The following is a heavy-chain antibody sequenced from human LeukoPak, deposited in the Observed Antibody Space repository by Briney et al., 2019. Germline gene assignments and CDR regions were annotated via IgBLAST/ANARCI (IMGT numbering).Heavy chain of an antibody. Sequence: GGSLRLSCAASGFTFSSYSMNWVRQAPGKGLEWVSSISSSSSYIYYADSVKGRFTISRDNSKNTLYLQMNSLRAEDTAVYYCARKSRITMIVVVINYFDYWGQGTLVTVSS. CDR2: ISSSSSYI. CDR1: GFTFSSYS. CDR3: ARKSRITMIVVVINYFDY. D-gene: IGHD3-22*01. V-gene: IGHV3-21*04. J-gene: IGHJ4*02.